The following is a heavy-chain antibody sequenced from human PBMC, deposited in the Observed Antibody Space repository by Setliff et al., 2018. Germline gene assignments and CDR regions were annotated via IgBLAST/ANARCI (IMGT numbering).Heavy chain of an antibody. J-gene: IGHJ4*02. CDR3: ARKVEQWLTPHFDY. D-gene: IGHD6-19*01. Sequence: KLSETLSLTCTVSGDSISSRPFYWGWFRQPAGKELEWIGQIYTSWSTIYNPSLKSRVTILLDTSKNQFSLTLTSVTAADTAVYYCARKVEQWLTPHFDYWGQGALVTVSS. CDR2: IYTSWST. V-gene: IGHV4-61*09. CDR1: GDSISSRPFY.